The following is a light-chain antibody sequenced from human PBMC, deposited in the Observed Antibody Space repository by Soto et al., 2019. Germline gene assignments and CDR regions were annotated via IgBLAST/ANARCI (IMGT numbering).Light chain of an antibody. CDR2: EDN. Sequence: QSVLTQPPSVSAAPGQKITISCSGSSSNIGESYVSWYQQIPGTAPKLLLYEDNKRPSGIPDRFSGSKSGTSATLGITGLQTGDEADYYCGTWHSGLNPGVFGGGTKLTVL. CDR1: SSNIGESY. V-gene: IGLV1-51*02. CDR3: GTWHSGLNPGV. J-gene: IGLJ3*02.